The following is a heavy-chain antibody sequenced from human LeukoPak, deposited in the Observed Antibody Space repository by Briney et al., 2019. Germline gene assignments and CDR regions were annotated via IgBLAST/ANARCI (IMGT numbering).Heavy chain of an antibody. CDR2: INTNTGNP. Sequence: ASVKVSCKASGYTFTTYSMNWVRQAPGQGLEWMGWINTNTGNPTYAQGFTGRFVFSLDTSVSTAYLQISSLKAEDTAVYYCARENQVYEYSSDAFDIWGQGTMVTVSS. CDR1: GYTFTTYS. CDR3: ARENQVYEYSSDAFDI. V-gene: IGHV7-4-1*02. D-gene: IGHD6-6*01. J-gene: IGHJ3*02.